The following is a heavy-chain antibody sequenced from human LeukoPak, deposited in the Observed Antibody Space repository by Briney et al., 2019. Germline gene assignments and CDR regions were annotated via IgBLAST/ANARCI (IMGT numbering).Heavy chain of an antibody. D-gene: IGHD2-2*02. V-gene: IGHV3-21*04. J-gene: IGHJ5*02. Sequence: KPGGSLRLSCAASGFTFSSYSMNWVRQAPGKGLEWVSSISSSSSYIYYADSVKGRFTISRDNAKNSLYLQMNSLRAEDTAVYYCARAHTVVVPPAIRDLWGNNWFDPWGQGTLVTVSS. CDR1: GFTFSSYS. CDR3: ARAHTVVVPPAIRDLWGNNWFDP. CDR2: ISSSSSYI.